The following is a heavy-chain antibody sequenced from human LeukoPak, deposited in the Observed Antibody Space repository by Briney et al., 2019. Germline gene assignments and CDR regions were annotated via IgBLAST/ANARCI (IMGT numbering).Heavy chain of an antibody. CDR2: IYNDGGST. CDR3: TSWCWIDY. CDR1: GFTFSNYW. Sequence: GGSLRLSCAASGFTFSNYWMHWVRQAPGKGLVWVSRIYNDGGSTTYADSVKGRFTISRDNSKNTLYLQMNSLRAEDTAVYYCTSWCWIDYWGQGTLVTVSS. D-gene: IGHD4/OR15-4a*01. J-gene: IGHJ4*02. V-gene: IGHV3-74*01.